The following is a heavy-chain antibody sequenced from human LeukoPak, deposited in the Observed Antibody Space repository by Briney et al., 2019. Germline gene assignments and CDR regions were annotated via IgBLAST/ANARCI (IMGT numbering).Heavy chain of an antibody. CDR1: GFTLSNYG. CDR3: AKRGVVIRVILVGFHKEAYYFDS. V-gene: IGHV3-23*01. Sequence: GGSLRLSCAVSGFTLSNYGMSWVRQAPGKGLEWVAGIGGSSGGTNYADSVKGRFTISRDNPKNTLYLQMNSLRADDTAVYFCAKRGVVIRVILVGFHKEAYYFDSWGQGALVTVSS. D-gene: IGHD3-22*01. J-gene: IGHJ4*02. CDR2: IGGSSGGT.